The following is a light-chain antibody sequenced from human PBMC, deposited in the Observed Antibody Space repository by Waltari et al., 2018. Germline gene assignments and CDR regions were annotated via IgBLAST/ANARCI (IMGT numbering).Light chain of an antibody. J-gene: IGKJ2*01. CDR1: QSVLYSSNNKNY. CDR2: WAS. CDR3: QQYYSSPFT. V-gene: IGKV4-1*01. Sequence: DIVMTQSPDSLAVSLGERATINCKSSQSVLYSSNNKNYLAWYQQKPGQPPKLLIYWASTRESGVPDRFSGRGSGTDFTLTINSLQAEDVAVYYCQQYYSSPFTFGQGTKLEIK.